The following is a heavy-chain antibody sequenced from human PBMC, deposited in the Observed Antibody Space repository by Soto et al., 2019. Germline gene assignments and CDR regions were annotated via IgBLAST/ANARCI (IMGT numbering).Heavy chain of an antibody. CDR3: ARDLLLWFGELGALYYYYGMDV. V-gene: IGHV3-33*01. CDR2: IWYDGSNK. D-gene: IGHD3-10*01. Sequence: PGGSLRLSCAASGFTFSSYGMHWVRQAPGKGLEWVAVIWYDGSNKYYADSVKGRFTISRDNSKNTLYLQMNSLRAEDTAVYYCARDLLLWFGELGALYYYYGMDVWGQGTTVTVSS. J-gene: IGHJ6*02. CDR1: GFTFSSYG.